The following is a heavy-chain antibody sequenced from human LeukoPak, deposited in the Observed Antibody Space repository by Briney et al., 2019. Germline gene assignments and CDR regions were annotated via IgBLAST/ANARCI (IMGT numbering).Heavy chain of an antibody. V-gene: IGHV4-34*01. D-gene: IGHD1-26*01. Sequence: SETLSLTCAVYGGSFSGYYWSWIRQPPGKGLEWIGEINHSGSTNYNPSLMSRVTMSVDTSNNLFSLKLTSVTAADTAVYYCARDTGSYYFDYWGQGTLVTVSS. CDR2: INHSGST. CDR1: GGSFSGYY. J-gene: IGHJ4*02. CDR3: ARDTGSYYFDY.